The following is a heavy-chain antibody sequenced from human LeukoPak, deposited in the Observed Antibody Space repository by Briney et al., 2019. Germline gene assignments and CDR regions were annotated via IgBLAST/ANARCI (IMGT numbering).Heavy chain of an antibody. V-gene: IGHV1-69*17. Sequence: SVKVSCKASGGTFSSYAISWVRQAPGQGLERMGGIIPIFGIANYAQKFQGRVTITADKSTSTAYMELSSLRSEDTAVYYCAKDGYCSGGSCSLGWFDPWGQGTLVTVSS. D-gene: IGHD2-15*01. CDR1: GGTFSSYA. J-gene: IGHJ5*02. CDR3: AKDGYCSGGSCSLGWFDP. CDR2: IIPIFGIA.